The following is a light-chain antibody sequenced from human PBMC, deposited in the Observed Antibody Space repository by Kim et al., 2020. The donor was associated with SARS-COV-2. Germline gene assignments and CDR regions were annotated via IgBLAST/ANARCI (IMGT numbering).Light chain of an antibody. V-gene: IGKV3-15*01. J-gene: IGKJ1*01. CDR3: QQYHQWPGT. Sequence: VSPAKSHTPSYRASQRLNNNFACPTHKPHPPPRLLIYRTSTRATVIPAIFIGSGSGTEFTLTLTSLQSEDFSVYSCQQYHQWPGTFGQRTKVDIK. CDR2: RTS. CDR1: QRLNNN.